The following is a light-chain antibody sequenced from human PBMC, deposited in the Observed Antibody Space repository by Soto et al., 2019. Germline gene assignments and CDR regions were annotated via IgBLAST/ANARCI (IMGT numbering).Light chain of an antibody. V-gene: IGLV2-14*01. Sequence: QSVLAQPASMSGSPVQSITIPGTVTSSDVGGYKYVSWYQQHPGKAPNLMIYEVSNRPSGVSHRFSGPKSRNTASLTISGLQAEDEADYYCSSYTSSSTLLYVFGTGTTVTVL. CDR1: SSDVGGYKY. CDR3: SSYTSSSTLLYV. J-gene: IGLJ1*01. CDR2: EVS.